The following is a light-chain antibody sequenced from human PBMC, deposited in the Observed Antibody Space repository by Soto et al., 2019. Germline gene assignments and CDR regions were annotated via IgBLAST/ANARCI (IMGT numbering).Light chain of an antibody. CDR2: DAF. J-gene: IGKJ1*01. CDR1: QSVNRY. V-gene: IGKV3-11*01. CDR3: QQRSVWPWT. Sequence: EIVLTQSPATLSLSPGERATLSCRASQSVNRYLAWYQHRPGQAPRLLIYDAFNRATGVPARFTGSGSGTDFTLTISSLEPEDFAVFYCQQRSVWPWTFGQGTKVDIK.